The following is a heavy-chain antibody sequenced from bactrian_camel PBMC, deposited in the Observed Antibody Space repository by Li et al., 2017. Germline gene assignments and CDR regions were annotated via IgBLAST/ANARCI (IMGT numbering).Heavy chain of an antibody. CDR2: ILSDVSLT. CDR3: AAGRALSGRFCTSSTQAQPTY. Sequence: HVQLVESGGGLVQPGESLRLSCAASGFIFRDHYMNWVRQAPGKGLEWVSAILSDVSLTYYADSVKGRFTISRDNAKNTVYLQMNSLKSEDTAMYYCAAGRALSGRFCTSSTQAQPTYWGPGTQVTVS. CDR1: GFIFRDHY. V-gene: IGHV3S6*01. D-gene: IGHD6*01. J-gene: IGHJ4*01.